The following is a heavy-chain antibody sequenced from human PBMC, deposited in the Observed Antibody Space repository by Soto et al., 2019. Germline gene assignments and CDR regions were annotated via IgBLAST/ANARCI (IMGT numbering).Heavy chain of an antibody. CDR1: GGSISSGGYY. J-gene: IGHJ6*02. CDR3: ARMRPTDQLRHYYYGVDV. D-gene: IGHD2-2*01. Sequence: PAETLSLTCTVSGGSISSGGYYWSWIRQHPGKGLEWIGYIYYSGSTYYNPSLKSRVTISVDTSKNQFSLKLSSVTAADTAVYYCARMRPTDQLRHYYYGVDVWGQGTTVTVSS. V-gene: IGHV4-31*03. CDR2: IYYSGST.